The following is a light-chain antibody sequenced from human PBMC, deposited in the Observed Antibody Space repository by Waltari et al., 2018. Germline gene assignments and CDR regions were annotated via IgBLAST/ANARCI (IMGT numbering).Light chain of an antibody. J-gene: IGKJ1*01. V-gene: IGKV1-27*01. CDR3: QNYHSAPRT. Sequence: DIQMTQSPSSLPASVGDRVTITCRASQDISSYLAWYQQKPGEVPKLLIYGASTLQSGVPSRFSGSGSGTDFSLTISSLQPEDIATYYCQNYHSAPRTFGQGTKVEIK. CDR2: GAS. CDR1: QDISSY.